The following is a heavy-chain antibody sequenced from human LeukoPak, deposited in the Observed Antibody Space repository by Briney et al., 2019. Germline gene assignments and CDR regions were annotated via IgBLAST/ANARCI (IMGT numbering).Heavy chain of an antibody. CDR1: KFNFNSYG. J-gene: IGHJ6*02. Sequence: GGSLRLSCTTSKFNFNSYGMNWVRQAPGKGLEWVSYISSSSSTIYYADSVKGRFTISRDNAKNSLYLQMNSLRAEDTAVYYCAREGGRGYSYGWFYYYGMDVWGQGTTVTVSS. D-gene: IGHD5-18*01. CDR3: AREGGRGYSYGWFYYYGMDV. CDR2: ISSSSSTI. V-gene: IGHV3-48*04.